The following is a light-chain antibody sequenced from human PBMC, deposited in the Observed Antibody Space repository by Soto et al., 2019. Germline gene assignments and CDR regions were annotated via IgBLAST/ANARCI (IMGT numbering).Light chain of an antibody. CDR2: SNY. V-gene: IGLV1-44*01. J-gene: IGLJ1*01. CDR1: SSNIGSKT. CDR3: SAWDASLNGYV. Sequence: QSVLTQPPSASGTPGQRATISCSGSSSNIGSKTVNWYQQLPGTAPKLLIYSNYQRPSGVPDRFSGSKSGTSASLAISGLQSEDEADYYCSAWDASLNGYVFGTGTKVPVL.